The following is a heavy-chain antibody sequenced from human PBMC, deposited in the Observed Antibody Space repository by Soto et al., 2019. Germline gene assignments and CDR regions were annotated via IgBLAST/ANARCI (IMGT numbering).Heavy chain of an antibody. CDR2: IYYSGST. D-gene: IGHD5-18*01. CDR1: GGSISSYY. CDR3: ARGRGYSYDAFDI. Sequence: SETLSLTCTVSGGSISSYYWSWIRQPPGKGLEWIGYIYYSGSTNYNPSLKSRVTISVDTSKNQFSLKLSSVTAADTAVYYCARGRGYSYDAFDIWGQGTMVTVSS. J-gene: IGHJ3*02. V-gene: IGHV4-59*01.